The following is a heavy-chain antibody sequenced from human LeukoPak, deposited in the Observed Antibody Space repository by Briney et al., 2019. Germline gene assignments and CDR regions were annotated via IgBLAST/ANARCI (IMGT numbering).Heavy chain of an antibody. CDR1: GFTFSSYA. J-gene: IGHJ5*02. CDR2: ISYDGSNK. CDR3: ARESFDP. Sequence: GGSLRLSCAASGFTFSSYAMHWVRQAPGKGLEWVAVISYDGSNKYYADSVKGRFTISRDNSKNTLYLQMNSLRAEDTAVYYCARESFDPWGQGTLVTLSS. V-gene: IGHV3-30*04.